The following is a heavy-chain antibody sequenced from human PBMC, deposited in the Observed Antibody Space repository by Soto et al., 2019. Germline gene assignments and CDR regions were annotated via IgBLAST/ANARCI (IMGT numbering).Heavy chain of an antibody. CDR2: ISGSGDNT. V-gene: IGHV3-23*01. J-gene: IGHJ4*02. Sequence: PGGSLRLSCAASGFTFSNYVMSWVRQAPGKGLEWVSSISGSGDNTYYADSVKGRFTLSRDNSKNTLFLQMKSLRAEDTAAYYCTKLALILALGFDYWGQGTLVTVSS. D-gene: IGHD2-21*01. CDR1: GFTFSNYV. CDR3: TKLALILALGFDY.